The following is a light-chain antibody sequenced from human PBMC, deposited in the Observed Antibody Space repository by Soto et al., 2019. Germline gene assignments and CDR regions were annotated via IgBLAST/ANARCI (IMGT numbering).Light chain of an antibody. CDR3: FSYTSSGTYV. J-gene: IGLJ1*01. CDR2: DVS. CDR1: SSDVGNYKY. Sequence: QSALTQPASVSGSPGQSITISCTGTSSDVGNYKYVSWYQQHPGKAPKLMIYDVSNRPSGVSNRFSGSKSGTTASLTSSGLPAEDETDYYCFSYTSSGTYVFGTGTKLTVL. V-gene: IGLV2-14*03.